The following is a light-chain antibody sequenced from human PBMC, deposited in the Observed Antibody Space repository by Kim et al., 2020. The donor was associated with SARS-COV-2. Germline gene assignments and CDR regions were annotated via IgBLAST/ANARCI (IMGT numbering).Light chain of an antibody. V-gene: IGLV6-57*03. CDR3: QSYDDTNQQWV. CDR1: SGSISSNY. J-gene: IGLJ3*02. Sequence: NFMLTQPHSMSESPGKTVTISCTRSSGSISSNYVQWYQQRPGSAPRTVIYEDQERQSGVPRRFSGSIDRSSNSASLTISGLKTEDEADYYCQSYDDTNQQWVFGGGTQLTVL. CDR2: EDQ.